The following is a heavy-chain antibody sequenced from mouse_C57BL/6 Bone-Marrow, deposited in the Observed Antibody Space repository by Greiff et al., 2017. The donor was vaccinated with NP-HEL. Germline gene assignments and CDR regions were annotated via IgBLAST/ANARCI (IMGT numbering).Heavy chain of an antibody. D-gene: IGHD1-1*01. Sequence: QVQLQQPGAELVRPGTSVKLSCKASGYTFTSYWMHWVKQRPGQGLEWIGVIDPSDSYTNYNQKFKGKGTLTVDTSSSTAYMQLSSLTSEDSAVYYCARSRYYGSSPFAYWGQGTLVTVSA. J-gene: IGHJ3*01. V-gene: IGHV1-59*01. CDR3: ARSRYYGSSPFAY. CDR2: IDPSDSYT. CDR1: GYTFTSYW.